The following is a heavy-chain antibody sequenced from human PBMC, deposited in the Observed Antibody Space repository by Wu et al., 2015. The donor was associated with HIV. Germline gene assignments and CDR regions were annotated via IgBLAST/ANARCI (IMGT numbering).Heavy chain of an antibody. CDR2: IYYSGST. V-gene: IGHV4-30-4*08. Sequence: QVQLQESGPGLVKPSQTLSLTCTVSGASISSGDYYWSWIRQPPGKGLEWIGYIYYSGSTYYNPSLKSRVSILLDTSKNQFSLKLSSVIAADTSVYFCARAFYYDGTSYMLGPFDIWGQGTMVTVSS. J-gene: IGHJ3*02. CDR1: GASISSGDYY. CDR3: ARAFYYDGTSYMLGPFDI. D-gene: IGHD3-22*01.